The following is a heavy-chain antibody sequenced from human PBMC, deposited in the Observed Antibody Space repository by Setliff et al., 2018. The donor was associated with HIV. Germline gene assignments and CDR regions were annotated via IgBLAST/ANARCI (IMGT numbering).Heavy chain of an antibody. J-gene: IGHJ6*03. CDR3: ARDSSEYFDFSSGDFHYMDV. V-gene: IGHV7-4-1*02. Sequence: VSFKASGYSFSRFSINWVRQAPGQGLEWMGWINTNSWIPTYAQGFTGRFVFSLDTTVRTAYLEISDLRADDTGVYYCARDSSEYFDFSSGDFHYMDVWGKGTTVTVSS. CDR2: INTNSWIP. CDR1: GYSFSRFS. D-gene: IGHD3-3*01.